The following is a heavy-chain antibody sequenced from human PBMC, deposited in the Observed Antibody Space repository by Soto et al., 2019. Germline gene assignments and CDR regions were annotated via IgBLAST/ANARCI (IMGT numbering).Heavy chain of an antibody. CDR1: GFTFSSYA. D-gene: IGHD1-26*01. J-gene: IGHJ4*02. V-gene: IGHV3-30-3*01. Sequence: GGSLRLSCAASGFTFSSYAMHWVRQAPGKGLEWVAVISYDGSNKYYADSVKGRLTISRDNSKNTLYLQMNSLRAEDTAVYYCTTINYYFDYWGQGTLVTVSS. CDR2: ISYDGSNK. CDR3: TTINYYFDY.